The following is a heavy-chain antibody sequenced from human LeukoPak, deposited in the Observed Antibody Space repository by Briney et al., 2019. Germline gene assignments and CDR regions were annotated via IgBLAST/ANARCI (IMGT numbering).Heavy chain of an antibody. CDR1: GGSFSGYY. CDR3: ARGIRVGATFELYYYYYGMDV. V-gene: IGHV4-34*01. Sequence: SETLSLTCAVYGGSFSGYYWSWIRQPPGKGLEWIGEINHSGSTNYNPSLKSRVTMSVDTSKNQFSLKLSSVTAADTAVYYCARGIRVGATFELYYYYYGMDVWGQGTTVTVSS. D-gene: IGHD1-26*01. CDR2: INHSGST. J-gene: IGHJ6*02.